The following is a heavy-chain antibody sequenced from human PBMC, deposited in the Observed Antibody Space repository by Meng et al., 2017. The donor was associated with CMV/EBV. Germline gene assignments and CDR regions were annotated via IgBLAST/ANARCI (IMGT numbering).Heavy chain of an antibody. CDR2: IYYSGST. Sequence: SETLSLTCTVSGGSISSYYWSWIRQPPGKGLEWIGYIYYSGSTNYNPSLKSRVTISVDTSKNQFSLKLSSVTAADTAVYYCARVIGYPDPSYFDYWGQGTPVTVSS. J-gene: IGHJ4*02. CDR1: GGSISSYY. V-gene: IGHV4-59*01. CDR3: ARVIGYPDPSYFDY. D-gene: IGHD3-22*01.